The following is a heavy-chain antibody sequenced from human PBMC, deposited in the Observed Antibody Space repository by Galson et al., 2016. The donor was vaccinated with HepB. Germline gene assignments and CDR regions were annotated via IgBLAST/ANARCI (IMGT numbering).Heavy chain of an antibody. V-gene: IGHV3-30-3*01. Sequence: SLRLSCAASGFTFSSYAMNWVRQAPGKGLEWVALISDDGGNKYYVDSAKGRFTISRDNSKNTLYLQMHSLRPEDTAVYYCARDLSPSYADNWYDALDLWGQGTLVTVSS. CDR2: ISDDGGNK. D-gene: IGHD2-2*01. CDR1: GFTFSSYA. J-gene: IGHJ3*01. CDR3: ARDLSPSYADNWYDALDL.